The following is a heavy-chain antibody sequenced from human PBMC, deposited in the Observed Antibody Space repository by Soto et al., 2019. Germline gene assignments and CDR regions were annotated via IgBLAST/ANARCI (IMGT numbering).Heavy chain of an antibody. CDR3: ATAPTVTTNYYYYGMDV. CDR2: FDPEDGET. D-gene: IGHD4-4*01. Sequence: ASVKVSCKVSGYTLTELSMHWVRQAPGKGLEWMGGFDPEDGETIYAQKFQGRVTMTEDTSTDTAYTELSSLRSEDTAVYYCATAPTVTTNYYYYGMDVWGQGTTVTVSS. J-gene: IGHJ6*02. CDR1: GYTLTELS. V-gene: IGHV1-24*01.